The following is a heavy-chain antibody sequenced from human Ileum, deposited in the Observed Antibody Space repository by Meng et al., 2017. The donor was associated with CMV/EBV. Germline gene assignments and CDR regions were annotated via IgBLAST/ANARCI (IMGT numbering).Heavy chain of an antibody. J-gene: IGHJ5*02. D-gene: IGHD6-19*01. V-gene: IGHV1-69*05. CDR1: GTFSSYA. CDR3: ARERIAVGGVVPGWFDP. CDR2: IIPIFGTA. Sequence: GTFSSYAISWVRQAPGQGIEWMGGIIPIFGTANYAQKFQGRVTITTDESTSTAYMELSSLRSEDTAVYYCARERIAVGGVVPGWFDPWGQGTLVTVSS.